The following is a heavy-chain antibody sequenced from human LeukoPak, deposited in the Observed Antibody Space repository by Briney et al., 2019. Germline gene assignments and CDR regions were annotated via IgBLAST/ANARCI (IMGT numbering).Heavy chain of an antibody. D-gene: IGHD4-23*01. Sequence: GGSLRLSCTVSGFTVSSNSMSWVRQAPGKGLEWVSFIYSDNTHYSDSVKGRFTISRDNSKNTLYLQMNSLRAEDTAVYYCARGTGGNSGGYWGQGTLVTVSS. J-gene: IGHJ4*02. CDR1: GFTVSSNS. CDR2: IYSDNT. V-gene: IGHV3-53*01. CDR3: ARGTGGNSGGY.